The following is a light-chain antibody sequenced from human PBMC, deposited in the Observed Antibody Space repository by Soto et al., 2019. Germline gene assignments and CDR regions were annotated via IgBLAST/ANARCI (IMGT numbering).Light chain of an antibody. CDR3: SSYAGRNNLV. Sequence: QSALTQPRSVSGSPGQSVTISCTGTISDVAGYNYVSWYQHHPGKAPKLLISDVTKRPSWVPDRFSGSKSGSTASLTISELPADDEADYYCSSYAGRNNLVFGGGTKVTVL. J-gene: IGLJ2*01. V-gene: IGLV2-11*01. CDR1: ISDVAGYNY. CDR2: DVT.